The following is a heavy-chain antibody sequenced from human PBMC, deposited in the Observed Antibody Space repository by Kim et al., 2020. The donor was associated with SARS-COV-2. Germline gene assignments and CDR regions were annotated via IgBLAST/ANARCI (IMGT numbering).Heavy chain of an antibody. CDR1: GGSISSSSYY. Sequence: SETLSLTCTVSGGSISSSSYYWGWIRQPPGKGLEWIGSIYYSGSTYYNPSLKSRVTISVDTSKNQFSLKLSSVTAADTAVYYCARRGYSYGLYWYFDLWGRGTLVTVSS. V-gene: IGHV4-39*01. CDR3: ARRGYSYGLYWYFDL. CDR2: IYYSGST. J-gene: IGHJ2*01. D-gene: IGHD5-18*01.